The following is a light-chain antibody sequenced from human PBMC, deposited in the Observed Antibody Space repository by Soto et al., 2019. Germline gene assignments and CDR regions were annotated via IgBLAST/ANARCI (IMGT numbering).Light chain of an antibody. CDR2: DSS. CDR3: QQRSTWPLT. CDR1: QTFSSF. V-gene: IGKV3-11*01. Sequence: VLTQSPATLSLSPGERATLSCRASQTFSSFLAWYQQKPGQAPRLLIHDSSDRATGIPARFSGSGSGTDFTLTISSLEPEDVEVYYCQQRSTWPLTFGAGTKVDI. J-gene: IGKJ4*01.